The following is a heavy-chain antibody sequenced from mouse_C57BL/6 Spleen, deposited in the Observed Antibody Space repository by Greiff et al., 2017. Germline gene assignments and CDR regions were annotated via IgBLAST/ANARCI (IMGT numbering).Heavy chain of an antibody. CDR2: INPGSGGT. D-gene: IGHD1-1*01. Sequence: VQLQQSGAELVRPGTSVKVSCKASGYAFTNYLIEWVKQRPGQGLEWIGVINPGSGGTNYNEKFKGKATLTADKSSSTAYVQLSSLTSEDSAVYFCARFYYGSSYAMDYWGQGTSVTVSS. CDR3: ARFYYGSSYAMDY. V-gene: IGHV1-54*01. J-gene: IGHJ4*01. CDR1: GYAFTNYL.